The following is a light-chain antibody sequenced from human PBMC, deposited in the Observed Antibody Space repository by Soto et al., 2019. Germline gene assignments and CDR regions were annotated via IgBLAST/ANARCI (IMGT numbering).Light chain of an antibody. CDR1: QSISAW. CDR2: DAS. J-gene: IGKJ1*01. CDR3: QQYENYWT. V-gene: IGKV1-5*01. Sequence: DIQMTQSPSTLSATKGDRFTITCRASQSISAWLAWYQQKPGKAPKLLIYDASNLESGVPSRFSGSGSGTEFTLTISKLQTDDFATYYCQQYENYWTSGQGTKVDIK.